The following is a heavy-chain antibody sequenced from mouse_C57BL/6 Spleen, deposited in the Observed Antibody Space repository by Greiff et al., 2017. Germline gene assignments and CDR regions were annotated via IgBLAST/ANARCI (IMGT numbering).Heavy chain of an antibody. V-gene: IGHV5-6*02. Sequence: DVKLVESGGDLVKPGGSLKLSCAASGFTFSSYGMSWVRQTPDKRLEWVATISSGGSYTYYPDSVKGRFTISRDNAKNTLYLQMSSLKSEDTAMYYGARRGDYSNYRDAMDYWGQGTSVTVSS. CDR2: ISSGGSYT. CDR1: GFTFSSYG. J-gene: IGHJ4*01. CDR3: ARRGDYSNYRDAMDY. D-gene: IGHD2-5*01.